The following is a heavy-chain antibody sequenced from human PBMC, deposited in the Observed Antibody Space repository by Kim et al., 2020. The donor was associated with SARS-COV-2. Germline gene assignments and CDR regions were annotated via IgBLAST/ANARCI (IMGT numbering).Heavy chain of an antibody. Sequence: GGSLRLSCAASGFTFSSYEMNWVRQAPGKGLEWVSYISSSGSTIYYADSVKGRFTISRDNAKNSLYLQMNSLRAEDTAVYYCARETGVVPAAPHYYFDYWGQGTLVPVSS. CDR2: ISSSGSTI. CDR3: ARETGVVPAAPHYYFDY. J-gene: IGHJ4*02. D-gene: IGHD2-2*01. V-gene: IGHV3-48*03. CDR1: GFTFSSYE.